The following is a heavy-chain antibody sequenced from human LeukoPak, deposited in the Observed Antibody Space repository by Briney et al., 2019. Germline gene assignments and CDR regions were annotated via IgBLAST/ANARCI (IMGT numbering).Heavy chain of an antibody. J-gene: IGHJ4*02. CDR2: ISGSGGST. V-gene: IGHV3-23*01. CDR1: GFTFSSYA. D-gene: IGHD3-22*01. CDR3: AKGPHYHDSSGYYDY. Sequence: PGGSLRLSCAASGFTFSSYAMSWVRQAPGKGLEWVSAISGSGGSTYYADSVKGRFTISRDNSKNTLYLQMNSLRAEDTAVYYCAKGPHYHDSSGYYDYWGQGTLVTVSS.